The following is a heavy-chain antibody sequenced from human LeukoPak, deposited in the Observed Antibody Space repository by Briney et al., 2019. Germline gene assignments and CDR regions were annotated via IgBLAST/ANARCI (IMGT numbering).Heavy chain of an antibody. CDR1: GGSISSYY. J-gene: IGHJ4*02. Sequence: SETLSLTCTVSGGSISSYYWSWIRQPAGKGLEWIGRVYTGGSPNYNPSLESRVTMSVDTSKNQFSLNLSSVTAAGTAVYYCARGGYGASSGFDYWGQGTLVTVSS. D-gene: IGHD4-23*01. CDR3: ARGGYGASSGFDY. CDR2: VYTGGSP. V-gene: IGHV4-4*07.